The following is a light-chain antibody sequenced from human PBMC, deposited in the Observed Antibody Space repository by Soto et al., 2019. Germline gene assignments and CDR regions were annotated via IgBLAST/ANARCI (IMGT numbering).Light chain of an antibody. CDR2: KAY. CDR1: QTISSW. CDR3: QHYNSYSEE. V-gene: IGKV1-5*03. Sequence: DIQMTQSPSTLSGSVGDRVTITCRASQTISSWLAWYQQKPGKATKLLSYKAYNLKSGVPSRFSGSGSGTEFTLTIRSLQPDDFATYYCQHYNSYSEEFGQGTKVEL. J-gene: IGKJ1*01.